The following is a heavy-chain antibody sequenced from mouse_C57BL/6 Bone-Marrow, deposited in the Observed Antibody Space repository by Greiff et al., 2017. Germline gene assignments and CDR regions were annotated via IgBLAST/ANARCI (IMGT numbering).Heavy chain of an antibody. Sequence: EVNLVESGGDLVKPGGSLKLSCAASGFTFSSYGMSWVRPTPDKRLEWVATISSGGSYTYYPDSVKGRFTISRDNAKNTLYLQMSSLKSEDTAMYYCARQALTGTKAYWGQGTLVTVSA. D-gene: IGHD4-1*01. CDR1: GFTFSSYG. J-gene: IGHJ3*01. CDR3: ARQALTGTKAY. V-gene: IGHV5-6*01. CDR2: ISSGGSYT.